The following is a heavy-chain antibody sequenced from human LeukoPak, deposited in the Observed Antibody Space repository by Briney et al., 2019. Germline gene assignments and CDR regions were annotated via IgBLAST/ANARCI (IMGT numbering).Heavy chain of an antibody. Sequence: SETLSLTCTVSGGSISTYHWSWIRQSPEKGLEWIGYISYSGSTNYNPSLQSRVTISVSTSKNQFSLKLTSVTAADTAVYYCAREPTLTTFGYWGQGTLVTVSS. CDR2: ISYSGST. J-gene: IGHJ4*02. CDR1: GGSISTYH. D-gene: IGHD4-17*01. CDR3: AREPTLTTFGY. V-gene: IGHV4-59*01.